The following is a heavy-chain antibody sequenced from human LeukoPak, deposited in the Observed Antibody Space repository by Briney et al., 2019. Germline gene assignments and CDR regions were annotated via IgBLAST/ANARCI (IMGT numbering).Heavy chain of an antibody. J-gene: IGHJ4*02. Sequence: GASVKVSCKASGYTFTSYGISWVRQAPGQGLEWMGWISAYNGNTDYAQKLQGRVTMTTDASTSTAYMELRSLRSDDTAVYYCTRAASYDLGDYWGQGTLVTVSS. D-gene: IGHD3-3*01. CDR3: TRAASYDLGDY. CDR1: GYTFTSYG. CDR2: ISAYNGNT. V-gene: IGHV1-18*01.